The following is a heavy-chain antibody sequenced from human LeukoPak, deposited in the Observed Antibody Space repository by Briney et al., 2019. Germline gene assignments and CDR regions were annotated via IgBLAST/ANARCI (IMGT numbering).Heavy chain of an antibody. J-gene: IGHJ4*02. CDR3: AKDPHVGYCSGGSCYFDY. CDR1: GFTFISYA. CDR2: ISGSGGST. D-gene: IGHD2-15*01. Sequence: GGSLTLSCAASGFTFISYAMSWVRQAPGEGLEWVSAISGSGGSTYYAASVKGRFTISRDNSKNTLYLQMNSLRAEDTAVYYCAKDPHVGYCSGGSCYFDYWGQGTLVTVSS. V-gene: IGHV3-23*01.